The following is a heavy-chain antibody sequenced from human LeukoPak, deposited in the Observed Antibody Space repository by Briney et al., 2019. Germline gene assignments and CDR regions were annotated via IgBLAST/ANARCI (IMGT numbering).Heavy chain of an antibody. CDR3: ARVRLDLNMGITMIEENWFDP. CDR1: GYTFTSYG. V-gene: IGHV1-18*01. CDR2: ISAYNGNT. J-gene: IGHJ5*02. Sequence: ASVKVSCKASGYTFTSYGISWVRQAPGQGLEWMGWISAYNGNTNYAQKLQGRVTMTTDTSTSTAYMELRSLRSDDTAVYYCARVRLDLNMGITMIEENWFDPWGQGTLVTVSS. D-gene: IGHD3-22*01.